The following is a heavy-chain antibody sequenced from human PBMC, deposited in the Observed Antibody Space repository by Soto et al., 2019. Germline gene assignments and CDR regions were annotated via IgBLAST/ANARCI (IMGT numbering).Heavy chain of an antibody. D-gene: IGHD3-22*01. V-gene: IGHV1-3*01. Sequence: ASVKVSCKASGYTFTGYGIHWVRQAPGQRLEWTGWINAGNGNTKYSEKFQGRVTITRDTSASTAYLELSGLRSEDTAVYYCARDPNDSSAYYHHYYYGMDVWGQGTTVTVSS. J-gene: IGHJ6*02. CDR1: GYTFTGYG. CDR3: ARDPNDSSAYYHHYYYGMDV. CDR2: INAGNGNT.